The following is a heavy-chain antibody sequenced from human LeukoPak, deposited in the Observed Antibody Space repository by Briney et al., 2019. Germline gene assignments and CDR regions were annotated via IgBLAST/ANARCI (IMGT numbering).Heavy chain of an antibody. CDR2: INPSGGST. CDR1: GYTFTSYY. J-gene: IGHJ5*02. CDR3: ARDPLNSSSWLYNWFDP. D-gene: IGHD6-13*01. V-gene: IGHV1-46*01. Sequence: ASVKVSCKASGYTFTSYYMHWVRQAPGQGLEWMGIINPSGGSTSYAQKFQGRVTMTRDMSTSTVYMELSSLRSEDTAVYYCARDPLNSSSWLYNWFDPWGQGTLVTVSS.